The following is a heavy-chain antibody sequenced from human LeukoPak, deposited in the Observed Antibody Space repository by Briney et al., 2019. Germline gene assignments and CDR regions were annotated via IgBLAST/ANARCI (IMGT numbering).Heavy chain of an antibody. Sequence: GGSLRLSCAASGFTFSSYSMNWVRQAPGKGLEWVSYISSSGTSVDYADSVKGRFTMSRDNAKNSLYLHMSSLRVEDTAVYYCARDRYGDFGRGIFDYWGLGTLVTVSS. V-gene: IGHV3-48*04. CDR2: ISSSGTSV. D-gene: IGHD4-17*01. CDR3: ARDRYGDFGRGIFDY. J-gene: IGHJ4*02. CDR1: GFTFSSYS.